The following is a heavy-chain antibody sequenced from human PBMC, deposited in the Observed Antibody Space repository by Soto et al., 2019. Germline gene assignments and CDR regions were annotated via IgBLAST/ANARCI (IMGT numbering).Heavy chain of an antibody. D-gene: IGHD4-17*01. V-gene: IGHV3-23*01. Sequence: PGGSLRLSCVGSGFTFSSYAMSWVRQAPGKGLECVSVISGSGRSTHYADSVRGRFIISRDNSKNTVYLQMNSLRADDTAVYYCAIVGSTAVTPSYYFDYWGQGTLVTVSS. CDR2: ISGSGRST. CDR1: GFTFSSYA. J-gene: IGHJ4*02. CDR3: AIVGSTAVTPSYYFDY.